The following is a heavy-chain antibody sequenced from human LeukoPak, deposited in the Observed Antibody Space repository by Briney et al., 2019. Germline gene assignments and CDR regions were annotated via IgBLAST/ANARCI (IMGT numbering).Heavy chain of an antibody. CDR3: ARATRGYSGYYF. D-gene: IGHD5-12*01. Sequence: ASVKVSCNSSGYTFTSYGISWVRQAPGQGLELMGWISAYNGNTNYAQKLQGRVTMTTDTSTSTAYMELSSLRSEDTAVYYCARATRGYSGYYFWGQGTLVTVSS. J-gene: IGHJ4*02. CDR1: GYTFTSYG. CDR2: ISAYNGNT. V-gene: IGHV1-18*01.